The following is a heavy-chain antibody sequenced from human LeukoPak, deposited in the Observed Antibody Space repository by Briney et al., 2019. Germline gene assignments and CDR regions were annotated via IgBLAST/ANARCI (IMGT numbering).Heavy chain of an antibody. D-gene: IGHD1-7*01. Sequence: PGEPLKISCQGSGYRFTNYWVGWVRKMPGKDLDWMVICWRFDSTIKYNPSFQVQVTISADKSIRTAYLQWGRLEASDTAMYYCAIALNGYYRWDFWGQGTLVAVS. J-gene: IGHJ4*02. CDR1: GYRFTNYW. V-gene: IGHV5-51*01. CDR2: CWRFDSTI. CDR3: AIALNGYYRWDF.